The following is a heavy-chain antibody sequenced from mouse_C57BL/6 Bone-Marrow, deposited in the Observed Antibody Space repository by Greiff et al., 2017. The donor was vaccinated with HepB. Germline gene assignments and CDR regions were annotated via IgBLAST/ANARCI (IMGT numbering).Heavy chain of an antibody. CDR2: IHPNSGST. CDR3: ASPFYYDYGWFAY. J-gene: IGHJ3*01. D-gene: IGHD2-4*01. V-gene: IGHV1-64*01. CDR1: GYTFTSYW. Sequence: VQLQQPGAELVKPGASVKLSCKASGYTFTSYWMHWVKQRPGQGLEWIGMIHPNSGSTNYNEKFKSKATLTVDKSSSTAYMQLSSLTSEDSAVYYCASPFYYDYGWFAYWGQGTLVTVSA.